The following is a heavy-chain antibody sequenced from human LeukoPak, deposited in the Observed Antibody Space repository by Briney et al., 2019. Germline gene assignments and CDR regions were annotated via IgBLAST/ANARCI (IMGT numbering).Heavy chain of an antibody. D-gene: IGHD3-10*01. CDR3: ARGPGGYQFDY. V-gene: IGHV3-11*05. CDR1: GFTFSDYF. CDR2: FSSSSSYT. Sequence: GGSLRLSCAASGFTFSDYFMSWTRQAPGKGLEWVSYFSSSSSYTTYAASVKGRFTISRDNAKNSLYLQMNSLRVGDTAVYYCARGPGGYQFDYWGQGTLVTVSS. J-gene: IGHJ4*02.